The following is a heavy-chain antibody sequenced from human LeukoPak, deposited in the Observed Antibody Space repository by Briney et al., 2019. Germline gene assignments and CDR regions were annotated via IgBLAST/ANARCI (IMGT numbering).Heavy chain of an antibody. J-gene: IGHJ3*02. CDR2: IYRGGNT. CDR1: GFTVSSNY. Sequence: PGGALRLSCAASGFTVSSNYMSWVRQAPGKGLEWVSLIYRGGNTYYADSVKGRFTISRDNSKNTLYLQMNSVRAEDTAVYYCARGNIGGAFDIWGQGTMVTV. D-gene: IGHD1/OR15-1a*01. CDR3: ARGNIGGAFDI. V-gene: IGHV3-53*01.